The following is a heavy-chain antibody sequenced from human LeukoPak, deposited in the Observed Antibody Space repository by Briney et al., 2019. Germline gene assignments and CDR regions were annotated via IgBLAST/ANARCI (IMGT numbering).Heavy chain of an antibody. CDR2: INPNSGGT. CDR3: AREPQDIVVVPAAIHYYHYGMDV. Sequence: ASVKVSCKASGYTFTGYYMHWVRQAPGQGLEWMGWINPNSGGTNYAQKFQGRVTMTRDTSISTAYMELSRLRSDDTAVYYCAREPQDIVVVPAAIHYYHYGMDVWGQGTTVTVSS. J-gene: IGHJ6*02. D-gene: IGHD2-2*01. V-gene: IGHV1-2*02. CDR1: GYTFTGYY.